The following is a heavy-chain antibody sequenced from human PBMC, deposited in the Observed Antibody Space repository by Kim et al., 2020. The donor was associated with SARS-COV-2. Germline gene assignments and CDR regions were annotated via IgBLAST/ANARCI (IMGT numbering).Heavy chain of an antibody. J-gene: IGHJ5*02. CDR3: ASYANWFDP. CDR1: GGSISSSSYY. CDR2: IYYSGST. Sequence: SETLSLTCTVSGGSISSSSYYWGWIRQPPGKGLEWIGSIYYSGSTYYNPSLKSRVTISVDTSKNQFSLKLSSVTAADTAVYYCASYANWFDPWGQGTLVTVSS. V-gene: IGHV4-39*01. D-gene: IGHD3-16*01.